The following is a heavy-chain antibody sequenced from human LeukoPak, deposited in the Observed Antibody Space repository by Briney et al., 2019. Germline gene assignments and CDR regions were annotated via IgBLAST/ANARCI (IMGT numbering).Heavy chain of an antibody. Sequence: GGSLRLSCAASGFTFSSYGMHRVRQAPGKGLEWVAVISHDGSNKYYADSVKGRFTISRDNSKNTLYLQMNSLRAEDTAVYYCAEGDIVVVTGAFDIWGQGTMATVSS. J-gene: IGHJ3*02. CDR2: ISHDGSNK. CDR3: AEGDIVVVTGAFDI. CDR1: GFTFSSYG. V-gene: IGHV3-30*18. D-gene: IGHD2-21*02.